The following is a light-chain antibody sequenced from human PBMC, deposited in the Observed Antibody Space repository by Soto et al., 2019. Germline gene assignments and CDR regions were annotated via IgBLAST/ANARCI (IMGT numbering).Light chain of an antibody. V-gene: IGLV2-23*02. J-gene: IGLJ1*01. CDR2: EVS. Sequence: QSALTQPASVSGSPGQSITISCTGTNSDVGGFNFVSWYQQFPGKALKLMIFEVSNRPSGVSNRFSGSKSGNTASLTISGLQTEDEADYYCCSYAGSGTYVFGTGTKVTVL. CDR1: NSDVGGFNF. CDR3: CSYAGSGTYV.